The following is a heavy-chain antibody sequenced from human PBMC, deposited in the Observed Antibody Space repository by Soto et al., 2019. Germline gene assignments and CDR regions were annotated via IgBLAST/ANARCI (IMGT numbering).Heavy chain of an antibody. CDR2: INPDGGGT. CDR1: GYTFTSYY. Sequence: QVQLVQSGAEVKKPGASVKVSCKASGYTFTSYYMHWVRLAPGQGLEWMGIINPDGGGTSYAQQFQGRVNMTRDTSTSTVYMEMSSLRSEDTAVYYCAVGGNYLSMDVWGQGTTVTVSS. J-gene: IGHJ6*02. V-gene: IGHV1-46*01. D-gene: IGHD4-4*01. CDR3: AVGGNYLSMDV.